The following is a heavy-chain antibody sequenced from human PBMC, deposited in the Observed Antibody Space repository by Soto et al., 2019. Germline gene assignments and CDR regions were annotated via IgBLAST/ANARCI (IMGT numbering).Heavy chain of an antibody. Sequence: GGSLRLSCVASGFTFSDYAMQWVRQAPGKGLEWVAIVWYDGSDKYYRDSVKGRFSASRDNSKNTLYLQMNSLRAEDTAVYYCAAWAEGATEVHWGQGTLVTVS. D-gene: IGHD2-15*01. CDR2: VWYDGSDK. V-gene: IGHV3-33*01. J-gene: IGHJ4*02. CDR3: AAWAEGATEVH. CDR1: GFTFSDYA.